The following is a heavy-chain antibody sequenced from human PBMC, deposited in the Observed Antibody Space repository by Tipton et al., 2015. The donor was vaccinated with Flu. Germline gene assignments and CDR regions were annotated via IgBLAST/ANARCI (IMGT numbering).Heavy chain of an antibody. CDR3: AGGSGWLADS. CDR2: INSDGNTA. CDR1: GFTFSDYA. D-gene: IGHD5-24*01. V-gene: IGHV3-74*01. J-gene: IGHJ4*02. Sequence: GSLRLSCSASGFTFSDYAMHWVRQAPGKGLVWVSRINSDGNTANYADSVKGRFAISRDNTRNSLSLQMDSLSPEDTAIYYCAGGSGWLADSWGQGTLVTVSS.